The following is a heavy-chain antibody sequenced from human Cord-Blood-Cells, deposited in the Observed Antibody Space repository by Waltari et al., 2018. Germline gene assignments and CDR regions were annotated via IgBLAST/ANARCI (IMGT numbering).Heavy chain of an antibody. CDR3: ARFMTTVVTDAFDI. CDR1: GYTFTGYY. V-gene: IGHV1-2*02. J-gene: IGHJ3*02. Sequence: QVQLVQSGAEVKKPGASVKVSCKASGYTFTGYYMHWVRQAPGQGLEWSGRINPTSGGTNYAQKFQGRVTMTRDTAISTACVELSRLRSDDTAVYYCARFMTTVVTDAFDIWGQGTMVTVSS. CDR2: INPTSGGT. D-gene: IGHD4-17*01.